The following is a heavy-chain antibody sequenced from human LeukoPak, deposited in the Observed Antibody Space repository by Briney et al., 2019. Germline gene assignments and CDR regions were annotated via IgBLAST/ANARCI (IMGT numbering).Heavy chain of an antibody. CDR2: MSYDGFNK. D-gene: IGHD3-16*02. J-gene: IGHJ4*02. CDR3: GKAKGSSYGLYFYG. V-gene: IGHV3-30*18. CDR1: VVTFRIYA. Sequence: GRSLGLSCAASVVTFRIYAMHWVPESLGKGLEWGTVMSYDGFNKYYAESVKRRFTVSRDNSKNTLYLQMNTLRAEETAFYSFGKAKGSSYGLYFYGWGQRTLVTV.